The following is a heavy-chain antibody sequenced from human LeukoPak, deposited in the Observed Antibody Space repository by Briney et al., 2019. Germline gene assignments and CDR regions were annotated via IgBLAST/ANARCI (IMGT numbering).Heavy chain of an antibody. Sequence: SETLSLTCAVYGGSFSGYYWGWLRQPPGKGLEWIGEINHSGSTNYNPSLKSRVTISVDTSKNQFFLKLSSVTAADTAVYYCARDYISFGSGWIGNHDAFDIWGQGTMVTVSS. CDR1: GGSFSGYY. CDR3: ARDYISFGSGWIGNHDAFDI. J-gene: IGHJ3*02. V-gene: IGHV4-34*01. D-gene: IGHD6-19*01. CDR2: INHSGST.